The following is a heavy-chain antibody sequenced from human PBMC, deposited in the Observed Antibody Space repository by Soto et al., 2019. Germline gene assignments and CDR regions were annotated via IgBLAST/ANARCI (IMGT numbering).Heavy chain of an antibody. J-gene: IGHJ4*02. V-gene: IGHV1-2*02. CDR2: INPNSGGT. Sequence: ASVKVSCKASGYTFTGYYMHWVRQAPGQGLEWMGWINPNSGGTNYAQKFRGRVTMTRDTSVNSAYLHLSSLTSDDTAVYFCARCHRGLRCHLDYWGQGTLVTVSS. CDR1: GYTFTGYY. CDR3: ARCHRGLRCHLDY. D-gene: IGHD4-17*01.